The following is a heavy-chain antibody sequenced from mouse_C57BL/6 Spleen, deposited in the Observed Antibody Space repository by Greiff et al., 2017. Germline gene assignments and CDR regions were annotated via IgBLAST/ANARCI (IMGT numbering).Heavy chain of an antibody. Sequence: VQLKESVAELVRPGASVKFSCTASGFNIKNTYMHWVKQRPEKGLEWIGRIDPANGNTNYAPKFQGKATITADTSSNTAYLQLSSLTSEDTASECDTHYAVEGAMDYWGQGTSVTVSS. CDR1: GFNIKNTY. CDR2: IDPANGNT. J-gene: IGHJ4*01. CDR3: THYAVEGAMDY. V-gene: IGHV14-3*01. D-gene: IGHD6-5*01.